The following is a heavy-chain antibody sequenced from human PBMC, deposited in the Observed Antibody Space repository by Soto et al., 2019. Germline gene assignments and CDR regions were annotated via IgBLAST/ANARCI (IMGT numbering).Heavy chain of an antibody. J-gene: IGHJ4*02. CDR1: GFTFSSYA. D-gene: IGHD5-12*01. CDR3: ARDKYQDGYNPLFHY. CDR2: ISFDGSNK. V-gene: IGHV3-30-3*01. Sequence: PGGPLRLACAASGFTFSSYAMHWVRQAPGKGLEWVAVISFDGSNKYCADSVKGRFTISRDNSKNTLYLQMNSLRADDTAVYYCARDKYQDGYNPLFHYWGQGTLVTVSS.